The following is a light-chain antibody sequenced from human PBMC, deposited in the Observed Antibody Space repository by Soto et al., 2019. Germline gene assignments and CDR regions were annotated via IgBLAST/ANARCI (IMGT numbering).Light chain of an antibody. J-gene: IGKJ5*01. Sequence: DVQVTQSPSSLSASVGDRVTITCRASQIIVTYLSCYQHKPGKAPTLIIYGASTSQSGVPSMFSGSGSGTDFSLTINSLHPEDSATYYCQQTSSSPITFGRGTRLEI. V-gene: IGKV1-39*01. CDR3: QQTSSSPIT. CDR1: QIIVTY. CDR2: GAS.